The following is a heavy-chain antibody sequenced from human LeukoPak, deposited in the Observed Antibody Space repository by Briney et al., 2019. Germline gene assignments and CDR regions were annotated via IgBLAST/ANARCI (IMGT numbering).Heavy chain of an antibody. CDR1: GFTFSTYW. Sequence: PGGSLRLSCVASGFTFSTYWMGWVRQAPGKGLEWVANTKQDGSEKYYVDSVKGRFTISRDNAQNSLYLEMNSLRVDDTAVYYCARKNYYDSSGYRYYFDFWGQGTLVTVSS. D-gene: IGHD3-22*01. CDR3: ARKNYYDSSGYRYYFDF. CDR2: TKQDGSEK. J-gene: IGHJ4*02. V-gene: IGHV3-7*01.